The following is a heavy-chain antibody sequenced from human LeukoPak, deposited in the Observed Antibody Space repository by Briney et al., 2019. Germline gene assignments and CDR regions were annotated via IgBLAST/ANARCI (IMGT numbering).Heavy chain of an antibody. J-gene: IGHJ4*02. V-gene: IGHV4-34*01. CDR2: MNHSGST. D-gene: IGHD3-10*01. CDR3: ARATNPVFGSYYFDY. Sequence: PSETLSLTCAVYGGSFSGYYWSWIRQPPGKGLEWIGEMNHSGSTNYNPSLKSRVTISVDTSKNQFSLKLSSVTAADTAVYFCARATNPVFGSYYFDYWGQGTLVTVSS. CDR1: GGSFSGYY.